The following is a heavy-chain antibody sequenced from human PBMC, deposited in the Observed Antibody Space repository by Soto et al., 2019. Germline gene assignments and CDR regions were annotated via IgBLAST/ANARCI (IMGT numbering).Heavy chain of an antibody. CDR1: GYTFTRYN. J-gene: IGHJ4*02. CDR2: INAGDGNT. Sequence: QVQLVQSGAEVKKPGASVKVSCKASGYTFTRYNMHWVRQAPGQRLEWMGWINAGDGNTKYSRKFQGRVTFTRDTSANTAYMELSSLTSEDTAVYYCARPNDYDDCLDYWGQGTLVTVSS. V-gene: IGHV1-3*01. CDR3: ARPNDYDDCLDY. D-gene: IGHD4-17*01.